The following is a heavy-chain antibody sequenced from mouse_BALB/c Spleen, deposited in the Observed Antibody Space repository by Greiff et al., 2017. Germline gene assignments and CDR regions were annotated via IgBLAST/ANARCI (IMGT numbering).Heavy chain of an antibody. J-gene: IGHJ2*01. D-gene: IGHD2-14*01. V-gene: IGHV2-2*02. CDR1: GFSLTSYG. CDR3: ARNLGWFDY. CDR2: IWSGGST. Sequence: QVQLKESGPGLVQPSQCLSITCTVSGFSLTSYGVHWVRQSPGKGLEWLGVIWSGGSTDYNAAFISRLSISKDNSKSQVFCKMNSLQANDTARYYCARNLGWFDYWGQGTTLTVSS.